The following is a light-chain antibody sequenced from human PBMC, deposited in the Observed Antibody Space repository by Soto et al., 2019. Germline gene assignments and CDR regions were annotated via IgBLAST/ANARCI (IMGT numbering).Light chain of an antibody. CDR2: GAS. CDR3: QHYVSPPIT. J-gene: IGKJ5*01. V-gene: IGKV3-20*01. CDR1: QSVTSSY. Sequence: IVLTQSPGTLSLSPGERATLSCRASQSVTSSYLVWYQQRPGQAPSLLIYGASCRATGIPDKIGGSGSGTDFTLTISRLEPEDFAVYYCQHYVSPPITFGQGTRLEIK.